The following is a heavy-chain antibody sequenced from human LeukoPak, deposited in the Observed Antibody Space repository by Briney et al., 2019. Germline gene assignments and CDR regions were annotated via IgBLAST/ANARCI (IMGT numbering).Heavy chain of an antibody. Sequence: SETLSLTCRVSGVSISSGSNYWGWLRQPPGKTLEWIGSIYSSGSTYYNSSLKSRVIILIDTAKNHIALNLSSVTAADAAVYYCARSDGYGLVGIWGQGTMVTVSS. CDR2: IYSSGST. V-gene: IGHV4-39*06. CDR3: ARSDGYGLVGI. J-gene: IGHJ3*02. CDR1: GVSISSGSNY. D-gene: IGHD3-10*01.